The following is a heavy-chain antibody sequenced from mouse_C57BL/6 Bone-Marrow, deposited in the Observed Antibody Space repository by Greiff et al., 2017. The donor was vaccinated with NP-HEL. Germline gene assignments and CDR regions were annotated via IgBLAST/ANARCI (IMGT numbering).Heavy chain of an antibody. CDR3: ARGYYYGSSYEAY. V-gene: IGHV1-59*01. CDR1: GYTFTSYW. D-gene: IGHD1-1*01. J-gene: IGHJ3*01. Sequence: QVQLQQSGAELVRPGTSVKLSCKASGYTFTSYWMHWVKQRPGQGLEWIGVIDPSDSYTNYNQKFKGKATLTVDTSSSTAYMQLSSLTSEDSAVYYCARGYYYGSSYEAYWGQGTLVTVSA. CDR2: IDPSDSYT.